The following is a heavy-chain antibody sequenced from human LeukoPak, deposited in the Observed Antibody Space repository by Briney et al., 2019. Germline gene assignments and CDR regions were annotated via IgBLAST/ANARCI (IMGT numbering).Heavy chain of an antibody. CDR3: ARQTGAGLFILP. D-gene: IGHD3-3*01. CDR2: IYYSGST. J-gene: IGHJ4*02. Sequence: PSETLSLTCTVSGGSISNYYWSWIRQPPGKGLEWIGYIYYSGSTNYNPSLKSRVTISVDTSKNQFSLILTSVTAADTAVYYCARQTGAGLFILPGGQGTLVTVSS. CDR1: GGSISNYY. V-gene: IGHV4-59*08.